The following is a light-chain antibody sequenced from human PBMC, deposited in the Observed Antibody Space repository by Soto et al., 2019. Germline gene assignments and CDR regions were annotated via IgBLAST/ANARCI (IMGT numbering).Light chain of an antibody. V-gene: IGLV2-23*01. CDR2: EDD. CDR3: YSYAGRSTSV. J-gene: IGLJ2*01. Sequence: QSALTQPASVSGSPGQSITISCTGTSSDDGSYNLVSWYQQYPGKAPKLMIYEDDERPSGVSNRFSGSKSGNTASLTIPGLQAEDEADYYCYSYAGRSTSVFGGGTKVTVL. CDR1: SSDDGSYNL.